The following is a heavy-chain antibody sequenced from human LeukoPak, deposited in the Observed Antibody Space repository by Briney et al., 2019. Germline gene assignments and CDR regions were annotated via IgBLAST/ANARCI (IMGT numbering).Heavy chain of an antibody. CDR2: INHSGST. CDR1: GGSFSGYY. V-gene: IGHV4-34*01. D-gene: IGHD5-24*01. CDR3: ARGLRRRETSDY. Sequence: SETLSLTCAVYGGSFSGYYWSWIRQPPGKGLEWIGEINHSGSTNYNPSLKSRVTISVDTSKNQFSLKLSSVTAADTAVYYCARGLRRRETSDYWGQGTLVTVSS. J-gene: IGHJ4*02.